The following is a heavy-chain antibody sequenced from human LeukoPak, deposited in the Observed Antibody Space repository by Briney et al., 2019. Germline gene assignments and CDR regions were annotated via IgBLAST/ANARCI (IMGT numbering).Heavy chain of an antibody. J-gene: IGHJ4*02. Sequence: ASVKVSCKASGYTFTSYDINWVRQATGQGLEWMGWINPNSGGTNYAQKFQGRVTMTRDTSISTAYMELSRLRSDDTAVYYCASGGFWSGYSLDYWGQGTLVTASS. CDR1: GYTFTSYD. V-gene: IGHV1-2*02. D-gene: IGHD3-3*01. CDR2: INPNSGGT. CDR3: ASGGFWSGYSLDY.